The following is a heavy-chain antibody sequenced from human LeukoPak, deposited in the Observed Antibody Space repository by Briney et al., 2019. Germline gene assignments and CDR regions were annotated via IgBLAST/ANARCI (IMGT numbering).Heavy chain of an antibody. CDR3: ARANYYGSGSYVFYYGMDV. D-gene: IGHD3-10*01. Sequence: ASVKVSCKASGYTFTSYYMHWVRQAPGQGLEWMGIINPSGGSTSYARKFQGRVTMTRDTSTSTVYMELSSLRSEDTAVYYCARANYYGSGSYVFYYGMDVWGQGTTVTVSS. CDR1: GYTFTSYY. V-gene: IGHV1-46*01. CDR2: INPSGGST. J-gene: IGHJ6*02.